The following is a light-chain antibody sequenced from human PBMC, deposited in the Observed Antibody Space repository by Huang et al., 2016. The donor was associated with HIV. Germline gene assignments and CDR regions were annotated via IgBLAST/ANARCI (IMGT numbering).Light chain of an antibody. CDR3: QQYESWPPLT. CDR2: ATS. CDR1: QSVRDK. J-gene: IGKJ4*01. V-gene: IGKV3-15*01. Sequence: EIVMTQSPDTLSVSPGERATLSCRASQSVRDKLAWYQQKTGQAPSLLLHATSTRAAGVPARFSGSGSETEFTLTISSLQSEDCGVYYCQQYESWPPLTFGGGTKVEIK.